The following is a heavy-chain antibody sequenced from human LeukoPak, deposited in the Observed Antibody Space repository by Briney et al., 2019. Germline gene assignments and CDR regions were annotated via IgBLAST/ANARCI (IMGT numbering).Heavy chain of an antibody. CDR1: GYSFSSYW. Sequence: GESLKISCQGSGYSFSSYWIGWVRQMPGKGLEWMGIIYPGDSDTTYSPSFQGQVTISADKSISTAYLQWSSLKVSDTAMYYCALTWGGYYLAYWGQGTLVTVSS. CDR3: ALTWGGYYLAY. J-gene: IGHJ4*02. CDR2: IYPGDSDT. V-gene: IGHV5-51*01. D-gene: IGHD3-3*01.